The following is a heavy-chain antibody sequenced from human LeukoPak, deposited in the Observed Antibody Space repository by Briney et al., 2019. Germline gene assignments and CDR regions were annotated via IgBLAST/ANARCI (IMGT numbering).Heavy chain of an antibody. D-gene: IGHD5-18*01. CDR3: ARVDGYEDY. CDR2: INHSGST. J-gene: IGHJ4*02. V-gene: IGHV4-34*01. Sequence: SETLSLTCTVSGGSISGYYWSWIRQPPGKGLEWIGEINHSGSTNYNPSLKSRVTISVDTSKNQFSLKLSSVTAADTAVYYCARVDGYEDYWGQGTLVTVSS. CDR1: GGSISGYY.